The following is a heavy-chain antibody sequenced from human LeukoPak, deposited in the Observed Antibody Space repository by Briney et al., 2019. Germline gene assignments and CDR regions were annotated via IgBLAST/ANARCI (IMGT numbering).Heavy chain of an antibody. V-gene: IGHV3-7*01. CDR2: IDQDGSSE. CDR3: ARGDWAPFDY. D-gene: IGHD2-21*02. CDR1: GFTFSDYW. J-gene: IGHJ4*02. Sequence: GESLRLSCAASGFTFSDYWMNWVRQAPGKGLEWVANIDQDGSSEYYVGSVQGRFTISRDNAKNSLYLQMNSLRAEDTAVYYCARGDWAPFDYWGQGSLLTVSS.